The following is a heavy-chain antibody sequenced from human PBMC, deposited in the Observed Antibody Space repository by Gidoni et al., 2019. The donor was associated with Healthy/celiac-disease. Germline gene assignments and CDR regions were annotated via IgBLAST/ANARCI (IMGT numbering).Heavy chain of an antibody. CDR3: AKVGGADHCSSTSCYIGYYFDY. CDR2: ISGSGGST. D-gene: IGHD2-2*02. V-gene: IGHV3-23*01. CDR1: GFTFSSYA. Sequence: EVQLLESGGGLVQPGGSLRLSCAASGFTFSSYAMSWVRQAPGKGLEWVSAISGSGGSTYYADSVKGRFTISRDNSKNTLYLQMNSLRAEDTAVYYCAKVGGADHCSSTSCYIGYYFDYWGQGTLVTVSS. J-gene: IGHJ4*02.